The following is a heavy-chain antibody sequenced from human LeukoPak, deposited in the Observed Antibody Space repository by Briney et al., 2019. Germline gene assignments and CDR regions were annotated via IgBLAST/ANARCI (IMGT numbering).Heavy chain of an antibody. J-gene: IGHJ3*02. V-gene: IGHV3-53*01. CDR3: ARGTAIHFDAFDI. Sequence: GGSLRLSCAASGFTVSSNYMSWVRQAPGKGLEWVSVIYSGGSTYYADSVKGRFTISRDNSKNTLYLQMNSLRAEDTAVYYCARGTAIHFDAFDIWGQGTMVTVSS. CDR2: IYSGGST. CDR1: GFTVSSNY. D-gene: IGHD1-1*01.